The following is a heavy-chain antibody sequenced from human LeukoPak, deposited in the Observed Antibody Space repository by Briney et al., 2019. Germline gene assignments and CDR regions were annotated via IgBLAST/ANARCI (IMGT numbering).Heavy chain of an antibody. CDR3: AKRSPDVDTGYFDY. V-gene: IGHV3-23*01. CDR2: IRGSGDST. J-gene: IGHJ4*02. CDR1: GFTFSRYS. Sequence: GGSLRLSCAACGFTFSRYSMSWVRQAPGKGLEWVSAIRGSGDSTYYAESVKGRFIISRDNSKNTLNLQMNSLRAEDTAVYYCAKRSPDVDTGYFDYWGQGTLVTVSS. D-gene: IGHD3/OR15-3a*01.